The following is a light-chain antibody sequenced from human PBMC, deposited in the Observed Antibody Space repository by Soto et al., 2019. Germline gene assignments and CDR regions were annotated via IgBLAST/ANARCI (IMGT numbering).Light chain of an antibody. CDR3: QQYYSYPPL. V-gene: IGKV1-8*01. J-gene: IGKJ3*01. Sequence: AIRMTQSPSSLSASTGDRVTITCRASQGISSYLAWYQQKPGKAPKLLIYAASTLQSGVPSRFSGSGSGTDFTLTISCLQSEDFATYYCQQYYSYPPLVGPGTKVDIK. CDR2: AAS. CDR1: QGISSY.